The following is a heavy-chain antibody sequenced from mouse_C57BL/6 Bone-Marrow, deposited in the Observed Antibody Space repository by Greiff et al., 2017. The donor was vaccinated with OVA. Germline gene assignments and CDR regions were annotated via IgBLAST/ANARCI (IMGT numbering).Heavy chain of an antibody. J-gene: IGHJ4*01. CDR1: GYTFTDYN. Sequence: VQLQQSGPELVKPGASVKIPCKASGYTFTDYNMDWVKQSHGKSLEWIGDINPNNGGTIYNQKFKGKATLTVDKSSSTAYMELRSLTSEDTAVYYCARSECYYSYYAMDYWGQGTSVTVSS. CDR2: INPNNGGT. V-gene: IGHV1-18*01. CDR3: ARSECYYSYYAMDY. D-gene: IGHD2-3*01.